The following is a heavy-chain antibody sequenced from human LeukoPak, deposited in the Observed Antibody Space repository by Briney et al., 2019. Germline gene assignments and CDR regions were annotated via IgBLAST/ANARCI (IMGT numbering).Heavy chain of an antibody. CDR3: TRDQLAARLGDAFDI. J-gene: IGHJ3*02. V-gene: IGHV3-49*03. Sequence: GGSLRLSCAASGFTFGDYAMSWFRQAPGKGLEWVGFIRSKAYGGTTEYAASVKGRFTISRDDSKSIAYLQMNSLKTEDTAVYYCTRDQLAARLGDAFDIWGQGTMVTVSS. CDR1: GFTFGDYA. CDR2: IRSKAYGGTT. D-gene: IGHD6-6*01.